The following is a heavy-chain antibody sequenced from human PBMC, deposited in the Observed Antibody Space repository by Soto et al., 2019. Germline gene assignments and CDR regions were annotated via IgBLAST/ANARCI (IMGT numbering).Heavy chain of an antibody. V-gene: IGHV3-15*01. CDR1: GFTFSNAW. CDR2: IKSKTDGGTT. D-gene: IGHD5-18*01. CDR3: TTEVEYSYGSFDY. J-gene: IGHJ4*02. Sequence: PGGSLRLSCAASGFTFSNAWISWVRQAPGKGLEWVGRIKSKTDGGTTDYAAPVKGRFTISRDDSKNTLYLQMNSLKTEDTAVYYCTTEVEYSYGSFDYWGQGTLVTVSS.